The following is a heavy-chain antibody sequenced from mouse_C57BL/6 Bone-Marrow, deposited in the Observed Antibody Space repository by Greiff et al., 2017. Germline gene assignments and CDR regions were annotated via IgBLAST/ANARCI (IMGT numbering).Heavy chain of an antibody. V-gene: IGHV2-2*01. CDR2: IWGGGST. D-gene: IGHD1-1*01. J-gene: IGHJ1*03. CDR1: GFSLTSYG. CDR3: AREKGGSSSGYFGV. Sequence: QVQLKESGPGLVQPSQSLSITCTVSGFSLTSYGVHWVRQSPGKGLEWLGVIWGGGSTDYNAAFISRLSISKDNSKGQVFFKMNSLQADDTAIYYCAREKGGSSSGYFGVWGTGTTVTVYS.